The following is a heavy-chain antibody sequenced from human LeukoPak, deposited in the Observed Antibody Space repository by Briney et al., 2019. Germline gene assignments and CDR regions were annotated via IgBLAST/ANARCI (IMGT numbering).Heavy chain of an antibody. CDR2: ISSSSSSI. V-gene: IGHV3-48*02. D-gene: IGHD3-22*01. CDR3: ARDPWDDVSDLSGDY. CDR1: GFTFSSYG. Sequence: GGSLRLSCAASGFTFSSYGMNWVRRAPGQGLEWLSYISSSSSSIYYADSVKGRFTISRDNGANSLYLQMNSLRDEDKAVYYCARDPWDDVSDLSGDYWGQGTLVTVSS. J-gene: IGHJ4*02.